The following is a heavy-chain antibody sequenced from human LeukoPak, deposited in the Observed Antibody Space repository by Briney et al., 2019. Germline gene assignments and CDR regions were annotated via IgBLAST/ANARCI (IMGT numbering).Heavy chain of an antibody. CDR3: AGGGFGEAYYYYYYMDV. Sequence: GGSLRLSCAASRFTFSTYAMSWVRQAPGKGLEWVSTISGSGGSTYYADSVKGRFTISRDNSKNTLYLQINILRAEDTAVYYWAGGGFGEAYYYYYYMDVWGKGTTVTVSS. CDR1: RFTFSTYA. J-gene: IGHJ6*03. CDR2: ISGSGGST. D-gene: IGHD3-10*01. V-gene: IGHV3-23*01.